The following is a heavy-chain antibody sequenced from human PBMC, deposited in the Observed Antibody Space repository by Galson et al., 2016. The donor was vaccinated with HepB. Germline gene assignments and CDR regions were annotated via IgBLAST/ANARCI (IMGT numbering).Heavy chain of an antibody. CDR1: GPGFKGYG. V-gene: IGHV3-NL1*01. Sequence: SLRLSCAVSGPGFKGYGMSWVRQAPGKGLQWVSDIDGEGHTTHHADSVKGRFTVSRDNSKKTLYLQMSSLRVGDTAVYYCVKEGGSAGSQYEAYFDSWGQGTLVSVSS. J-gene: IGHJ4*02. D-gene: IGHD1-26*01. CDR3: VKEGGSAGSQYEAYFDS. CDR2: IDGEGHTT.